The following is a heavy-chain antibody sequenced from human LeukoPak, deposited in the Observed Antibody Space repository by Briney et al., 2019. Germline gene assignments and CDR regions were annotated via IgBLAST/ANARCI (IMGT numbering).Heavy chain of an antibody. CDR2: IYYGGST. CDR1: GYSISSSNW. J-gene: IGHJ4*02. Sequence: PSDTLSLTCAVSGYSISSSNWWGWIRQPPGKGLEWIGYIYYGGSTYYNPSLKGRVTMSVDTSKNQVSLKLSSVTAADTAVYYCARGVDPAAYDYWGQGTLVTVSS. D-gene: IGHD2-2*01. CDR3: ARGVDPAAYDY. V-gene: IGHV4-28*03.